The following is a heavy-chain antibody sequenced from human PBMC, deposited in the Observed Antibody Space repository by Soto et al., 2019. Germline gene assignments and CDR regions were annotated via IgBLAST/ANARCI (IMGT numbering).Heavy chain of an antibody. CDR1: GFTFSSYW. CDR3: AREEGVSSNYFDY. J-gene: IGHJ4*02. V-gene: IGHV3-7*01. D-gene: IGHD3-10*01. CDR2: IKQDGSEK. Sequence: EVQLVESGGGLVQPGGSLRLSCAASGFTFSSYWMSWVRQAPGKGLEWVANIKQDGSEKYYVDSVKGRFTISRDNAKNSLYLQMNSLRAEDTAVYYCAREEGVSSNYFDYWGQGTLVTVSS.